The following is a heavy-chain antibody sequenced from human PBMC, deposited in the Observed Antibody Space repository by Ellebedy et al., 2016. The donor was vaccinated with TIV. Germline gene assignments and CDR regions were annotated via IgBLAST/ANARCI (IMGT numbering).Heavy chain of an antibody. D-gene: IGHD3-22*01. V-gene: IGHV3-7*03. CDR3: ARYDGSGYALEY. CDR1: GFTLSRYW. J-gene: IGHJ4*02. CDR2: IKQDGSVK. Sequence: PGGSLRLSCAASGFTLSRYWLAWVRQASGKGLGWVASIKQDGSVKYYVDSVKGRFTISRDNAKNSLHLQMNRLTAEDTAVYYRARYDGSGYALEYWGQGTLVTVSS.